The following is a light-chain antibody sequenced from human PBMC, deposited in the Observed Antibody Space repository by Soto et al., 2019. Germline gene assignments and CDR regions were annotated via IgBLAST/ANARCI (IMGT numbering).Light chain of an antibody. Sequence: EIVLTQSPGTLSLSPGERATLSCRASQSLSNNIYLAWYQQKPGQAPRLLIYGASTRATGVPDRFSGTGSGTDFTLTISRLEPEDFAVYYCQQYGSSPPFTFGQGTKVDIK. J-gene: IGKJ1*01. CDR2: GAS. CDR3: QQYGSSPPFT. CDR1: QSLSNNIY. V-gene: IGKV3-20*01.